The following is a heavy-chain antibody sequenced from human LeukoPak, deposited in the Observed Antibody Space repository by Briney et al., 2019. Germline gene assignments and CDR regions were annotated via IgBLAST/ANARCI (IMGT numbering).Heavy chain of an antibody. Sequence: PSETLSLTCTVSGGSISSYYWSWIRQPPGKGLEWIGYIYYSGSTNYNPSLKSRVTISVDTSKNQFSLKLSSVTAADTAVYYCARETRESRYFDLWGRGTPVTVSS. V-gene: IGHV4-59*01. CDR1: GGSISSYY. D-gene: IGHD4-23*01. J-gene: IGHJ2*01. CDR3: ARETRESRYFDL. CDR2: IYYSGST.